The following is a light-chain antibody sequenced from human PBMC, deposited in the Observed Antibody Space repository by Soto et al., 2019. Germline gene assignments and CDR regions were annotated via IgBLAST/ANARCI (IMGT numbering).Light chain of an antibody. CDR2: RNN. V-gene: IGLV1-47*01. CDR1: SSNIGINY. CDR3: AAWDDSLSGSYV. Sequence: QSVLTQPPSASGTPGQMVTISCSGSSSNIGINYVYWYQQLPGTAPKLLIYRNNQRPSGVPDRFSGSKSGTSASLAISGLRSEDEADYYCAAWDDSLSGSYVFGTGTKVTVL. J-gene: IGLJ1*01.